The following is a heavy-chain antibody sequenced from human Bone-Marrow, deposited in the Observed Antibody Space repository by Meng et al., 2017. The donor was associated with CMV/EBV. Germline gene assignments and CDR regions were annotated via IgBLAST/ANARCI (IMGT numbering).Heavy chain of an antibody. CDR3: ARDGYYSSSSDVDY. J-gene: IGHJ4*03. CDR1: GYVFTSYG. Sequence: ASVKVSCKASGYVFTSYGITWVRQAPGQGLEWMGWINPNSGGTNYAQKFQGRVTMTRDTSISTAYMELSRLRSDDTAVYYCARDGYYSSSSDVDYWGQGTTVTVSS. D-gene: IGHD6-6*01. V-gene: IGHV1-2*02. CDR2: INPNSGGT.